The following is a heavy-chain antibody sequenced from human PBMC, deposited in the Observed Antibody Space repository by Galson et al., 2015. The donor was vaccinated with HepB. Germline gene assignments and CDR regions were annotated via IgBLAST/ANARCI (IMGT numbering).Heavy chain of an antibody. Sequence: CAISGDSVSSKGAAWNWTRQSPSRGLEWLGRTYYRSKWYNEYALSVKGRITINPDTSKNHNSLQLNSVTPEDTAVYYCTGATSGGFDYWDQGTLVTVSS. V-gene: IGHV6-1*01. J-gene: IGHJ4*02. D-gene: IGHD5-24*01. CDR2: TYYRSKWYN. CDR3: TGATSGGFDY. CDR1: GDSVSSKGAA.